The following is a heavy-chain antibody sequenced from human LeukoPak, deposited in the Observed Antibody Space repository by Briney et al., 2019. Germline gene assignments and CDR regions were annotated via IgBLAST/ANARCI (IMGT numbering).Heavy chain of an antibody. CDR3: ARGFLADLSMVWVDF. V-gene: IGHV3-20*04. CDR2: VNWNGGST. D-gene: IGHD3-10*01. Sequence: RPGGSLRLSCAASGFSFDDYGMSWVRQAPGKGLEWVCGVNWNGGSTGYADSVKGRFTISRDNAKNSLYLQMNSLRAEDTALYYCARGFLADLSMVWVDFWGQGTLVTVSS. J-gene: IGHJ4*02. CDR1: GFSFDDYG.